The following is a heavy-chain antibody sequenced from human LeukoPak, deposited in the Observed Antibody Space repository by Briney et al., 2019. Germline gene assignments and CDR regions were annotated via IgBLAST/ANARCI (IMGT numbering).Heavy chain of an antibody. CDR1: GFTFSSYS. D-gene: IGHD3-22*01. J-gene: IGHJ4*02. Sequence: GGSLRLSCAASGFTFSSYSMNWVRQAPGKGLEWVSYISSGSNTIYYADSVKGRFTISRDNAKKSLYQQMNSLRDEDTAVYYCARDQNYYDSSGYDYWGQGTLVTVSS. CDR3: ARDQNYYDSSGYDY. CDR2: ISSGSNTI. V-gene: IGHV3-48*02.